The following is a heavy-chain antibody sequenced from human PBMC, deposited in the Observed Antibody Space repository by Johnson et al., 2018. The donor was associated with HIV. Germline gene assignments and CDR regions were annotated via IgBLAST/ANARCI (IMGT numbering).Heavy chain of an antibody. CDR2: ISYDGSNK. J-gene: IGHJ3*02. V-gene: IGHV3-30-3*01. D-gene: IGHD3-10*01. CDR1: GFTFSSYA. CDR3: ARDRVWFGELYAFDI. Sequence: VQLVESGGGLVQPGGSLRLSCAASGFTFSSYAMSWVRQAPGKGLEWVAVISYDGSNKYYADSVKGRFTISRDNSKNTLYLQMNSLRAEDTAVYYCARDRVWFGELYAFDIWGQGTMVTVSS.